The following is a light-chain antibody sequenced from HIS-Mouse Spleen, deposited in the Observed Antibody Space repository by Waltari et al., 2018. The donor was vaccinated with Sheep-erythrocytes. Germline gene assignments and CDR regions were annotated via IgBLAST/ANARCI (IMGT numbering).Light chain of an antibody. Sequence: QSALTQPRSVSGSPGQSVTISCTGTSSDVGGYNYVSWYQQHPGKAHQLMISDVSKRPSGVPDRFSGSKAGNTASLTISGLQAEDEADYYCCSYAGSYNHVFATGTKVTVL. V-gene: IGLV2-11*01. J-gene: IGLJ1*01. CDR2: DVS. CDR1: SSDVGGYNY. CDR3: CSYAGSYNHV.